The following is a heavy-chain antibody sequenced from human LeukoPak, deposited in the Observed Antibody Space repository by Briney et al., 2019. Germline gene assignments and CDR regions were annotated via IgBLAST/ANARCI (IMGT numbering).Heavy chain of an antibody. J-gene: IGHJ4*02. Sequence: HPGGSLRLSCAASGFTFSSYAMIWVRQAPGKGLEWVSSISPSGGSTYHADSVKGRFTISRDNSKNTLYLQMDSLRAEDTAVYYCAKRIGIYAAVDSWGQGTLVPVSS. CDR1: GFTFSSYA. D-gene: IGHD1-26*01. CDR3: AKRIGIYAAVDS. CDR2: ISPSGGST. V-gene: IGHV3-23*01.